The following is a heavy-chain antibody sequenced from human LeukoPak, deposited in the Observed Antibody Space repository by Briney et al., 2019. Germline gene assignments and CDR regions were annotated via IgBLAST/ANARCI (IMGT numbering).Heavy chain of an antibody. Sequence: GGSLRLSCTASGFSFSTYNMNWVRQAPGKGLEWVSSICSTSTSIYYADSVKGQFTISRDNGKNSLYLQMDSLRAEDTAVYYCARDWQRGIAAAGPAYWGQGTLVTVSS. J-gene: IGHJ4*02. CDR2: ICSTSTSI. V-gene: IGHV3-21*01. CDR3: ARDWQRGIAAAGPAY. D-gene: IGHD6-13*01. CDR1: GFSFSTYN.